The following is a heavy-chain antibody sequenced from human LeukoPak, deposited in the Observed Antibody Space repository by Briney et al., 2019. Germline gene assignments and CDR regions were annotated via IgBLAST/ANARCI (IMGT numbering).Heavy chain of an antibody. D-gene: IGHD1-1*01. CDR1: GFSFSAYP. Sequence: GGSLRLSCAASGFSFSAYPMGWVRQAPGKGLQWLSGISASGDVTFHADRVKGRFAVSRDNSKNTLYLQMTGLRAGDTAEYYCAKSLFTSATGTGRAFHIWGQGTMVTVSS. V-gene: IGHV3-23*01. J-gene: IGHJ3*02. CDR2: ISASGDVT. CDR3: AKSLFTSATGTGRAFHI.